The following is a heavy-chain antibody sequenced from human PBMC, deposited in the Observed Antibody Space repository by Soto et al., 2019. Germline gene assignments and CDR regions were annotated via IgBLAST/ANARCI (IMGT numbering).Heavy chain of an antibody. Sequence: ASVKVSCEASGYTFTSYYRHWVRQAPGQGLEWMGIINPSGGSTSYAQKFQGRVTMTGDTSTSTVYMELSSLRSEDTAVYYCARDLRIAAALDVWGQGTTVTVSS. CDR2: INPSGGST. D-gene: IGHD6-6*01. CDR1: GYTFTSYY. J-gene: IGHJ6*02. CDR3: ARDLRIAAALDV. V-gene: IGHV1-46*01.